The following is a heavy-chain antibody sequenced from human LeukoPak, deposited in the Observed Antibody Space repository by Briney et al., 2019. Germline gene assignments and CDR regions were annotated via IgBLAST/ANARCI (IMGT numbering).Heavy chain of an antibody. J-gene: IGHJ5*02. V-gene: IGHV1-2*02. CDR2: INPNSGGT. CDR3: ARDEIAAAGTYADNWFDP. CDR1: GYTFTGYY. Sequence: ASVKVSCKASGYTFTGYYMHWVRQAPGQGLEWMGWINPNSGGTNYAQKFQGRVTMTRDTSISTAYTELSRLRSDDTAVYYCARDEIAAAGTYADNWFDPWGQGTLVTVSS. D-gene: IGHD6-13*01.